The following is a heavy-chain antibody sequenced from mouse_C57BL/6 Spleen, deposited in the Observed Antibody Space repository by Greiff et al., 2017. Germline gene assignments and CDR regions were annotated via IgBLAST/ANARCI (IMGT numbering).Heavy chain of an antibody. CDR3: ARRENYNYAMDY. D-gene: IGHD2-12*01. CDR2: INPSNGGT. V-gene: IGHV1-53*01. Sequence: QVQLQQPGTELVKPGASVKLSCKASGYTFTSYWMHWVKQRLGQGLAWIGNINPSNGGTNYNEKFKSKATLTVDKSSSTAYMQLSSLTSEDSAVYYCARRENYNYAMDYWGQGTSVTVSS. CDR1: GYTFTSYW. J-gene: IGHJ4*01.